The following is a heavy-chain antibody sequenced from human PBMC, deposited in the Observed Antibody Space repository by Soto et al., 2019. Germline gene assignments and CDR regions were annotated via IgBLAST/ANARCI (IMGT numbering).Heavy chain of an antibody. D-gene: IGHD6-6*01. CDR2: MNPSSGSA. V-gene: IGHV1-2*04. CDR3: ARGYSSSGVFDY. J-gene: IGHJ4*02. CDR1: GYTFTDYY. Sequence: ASVKVSCKTSGYTFTDYYLHWVRQAPGQGLEWMGWMNPSSGSAHPAQKFQGSVTLTRDTSMTTVFMELTRLTSDDSAVYYCARGYSSSGVFDYWGQGTLVTVSS.